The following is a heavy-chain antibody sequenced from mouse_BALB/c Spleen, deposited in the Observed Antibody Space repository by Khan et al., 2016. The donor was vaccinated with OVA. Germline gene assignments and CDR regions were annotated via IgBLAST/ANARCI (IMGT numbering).Heavy chain of an antibody. CDR1: GYTFSSYW. CDR3: ARGNYYGNTSWFGY. Sequence: QMQLEESGAELMKPGASVKISCKPTGYTFSSYWIEWVKQRPGHGLEWIGEILPGSNSTNYNERFQGKATITADTSSNTAYMQLSSLTSEDSAIYYCARGNYYGNTSWFGYWGQGTLVTVSA. V-gene: IGHV1-9*01. CDR2: ILPGSNST. D-gene: IGHD1-1*01. J-gene: IGHJ3*01.